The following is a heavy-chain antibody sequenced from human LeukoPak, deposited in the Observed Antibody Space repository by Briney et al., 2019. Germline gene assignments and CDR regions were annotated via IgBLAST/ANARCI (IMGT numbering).Heavy chain of an antibody. D-gene: IGHD3-22*01. CDR3: ARAAYDSSGYLYYYYGMDV. V-gene: IGHV3-33*01. J-gene: IGHJ6*02. CDR2: IWYDGSNK. CDR1: GFNFSSYG. Sequence: GGSLRLSCGASGFNFSSYGMHWVRQAPGKGLEWVAVIWYDGSNKYYADSVKGRFTISRDNSKNTLYLQMNSLRAEDTAVYYCARAAYDSSGYLYYYYGMDVWGQGTTVTVSS.